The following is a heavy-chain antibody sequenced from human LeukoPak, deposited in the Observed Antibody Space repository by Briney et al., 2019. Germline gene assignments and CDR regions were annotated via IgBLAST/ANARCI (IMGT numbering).Heavy chain of an antibody. J-gene: IGHJ4*02. D-gene: IGHD3-3*01. CDR1: GFTFSSYA. CDR2: ISGSGGST. V-gene: IGHV3-23*01. CDR3: AKDYDFWSGYPYYFDY. Sequence: PGGSLRLSCAASGFTFSSYAMSWVRQAPGKGLEWVSAISGSGGSTYYADSVKGRFTISRDNSKNTLYLQMNGLRAEDTAGYYCAKDYDFWSGYPYYFDYWGQGTLVTVSS.